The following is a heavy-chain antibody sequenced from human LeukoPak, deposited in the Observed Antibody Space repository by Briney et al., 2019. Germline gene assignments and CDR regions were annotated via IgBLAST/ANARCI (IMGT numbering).Heavy chain of an antibody. CDR3: AREYSSSWYVEGYYYMDV. CDR1: GGSISSSNW. D-gene: IGHD6-13*01. CDR2: IYHSGST. Sequence: PSGTLSLTCAVSGGSISSSNWWSWVRQPPGKGLEWIGEIYHSGSTNYNPSLKSRVTISVDKSKNQFSLKLSSVTAADTAVYYCAREYSSSWYVEGYYYMDVWGKGTTVTVSS. J-gene: IGHJ6*03. V-gene: IGHV4-4*02.